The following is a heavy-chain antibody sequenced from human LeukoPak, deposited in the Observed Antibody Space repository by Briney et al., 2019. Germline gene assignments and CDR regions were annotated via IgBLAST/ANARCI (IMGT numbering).Heavy chain of an antibody. CDR3: AREIGYYFDNRSSRLRGRFDV. CDR2: IYSTDKT. V-gene: IGHV3-53*01. J-gene: IGHJ6*04. CDR1: GFTFSRHS. Sequence: GGSLRLSCEVSGFTFSRHSMNWVRQAPGKGLEWVSVIYSTDKTNYADSVQGRFTISRDPSKNTVYLQMNSLRGEGTAVYYCAREIGYYFDNRSSRLRGRFDVWGTGTTVIVSS. D-gene: IGHD3-22*01.